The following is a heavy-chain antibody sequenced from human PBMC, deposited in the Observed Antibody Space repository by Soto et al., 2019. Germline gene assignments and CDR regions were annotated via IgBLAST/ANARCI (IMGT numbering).Heavy chain of an antibody. V-gene: IGHV1-69*04. CDR2: IIPILGIA. J-gene: IGHJ3*01. CDR3: ARESVVVPAASEV. CDR1: GGTFSSYT. D-gene: IGHD2-2*01. Sequence: ASVKVSCKASGGTFSSYTISWVRQAPGQGLEWMGRIIPILGIANYAQKFQGRVTITADKSTSTAYMELSSLRSEDTAVYYCARESVVVPAASEVWGQGTMVTVSS.